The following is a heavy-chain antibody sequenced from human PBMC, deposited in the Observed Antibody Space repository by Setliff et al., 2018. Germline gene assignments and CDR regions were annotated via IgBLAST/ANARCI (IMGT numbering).Heavy chain of an antibody. Sequence: PSETLSLTCTVSGGSISSYYGSWIRQPPGKGLEWIGYIYYSVSTNYNPSLKIPVTISVDTSKNQFSLKLSSVTAADTAVYYCARAIAAAGTTYWFDPWGQGTLVTVSS. D-gene: IGHD6-13*01. CDR2: IYYSVST. J-gene: IGHJ5*02. V-gene: IGHV4-59*12. CDR3: ARAIAAAGTTYWFDP. CDR1: GGSISSYY.